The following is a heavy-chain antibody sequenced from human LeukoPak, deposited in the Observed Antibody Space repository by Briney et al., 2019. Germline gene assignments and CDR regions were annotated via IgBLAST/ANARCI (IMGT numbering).Heavy chain of an antibody. CDR2: INHSGST. D-gene: IGHD1-26*01. CDR1: GDSITGYY. CDR3: ARVKWNDAWYSGSYSKETALDY. J-gene: IGHJ4*02. Sequence: KPSETLSLTCSVSGDSITGYYWGWIRQPPGRGLEWIGEINHSGSTNYNPSLKSRVTISVDTSKNQFSLKLSSVTAADTAVYYCARVKWNDAWYSGSYSKETALDYWGQGTLVTVSS. V-gene: IGHV4-34*01.